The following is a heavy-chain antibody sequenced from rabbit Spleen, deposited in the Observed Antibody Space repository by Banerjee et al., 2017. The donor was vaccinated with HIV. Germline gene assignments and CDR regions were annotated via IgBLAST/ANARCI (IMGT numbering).Heavy chain of an antibody. CDR2: IYPGRSGST. J-gene: IGHJ4*01. Sequence: QSLEESGGDLVKPGASLTLTCTASGFSFSNSYYMCWVRQAPGKGLECIACIYPGRSGSTYYASWAKGRFTISKTSSTTVTLQMASLTVADTATYFCARAGEGGNGYLNLWGPGTLVTVS. D-gene: IGHD5-1*01. V-gene: IGHV1S40*01. CDR1: GFSFSNSYY. CDR3: ARAGEGGNGYLNL.